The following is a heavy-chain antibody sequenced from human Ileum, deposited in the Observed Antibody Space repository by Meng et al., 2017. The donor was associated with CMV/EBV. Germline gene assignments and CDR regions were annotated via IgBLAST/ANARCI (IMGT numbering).Heavy chain of an antibody. D-gene: IGHD5-24*01. Sequence: EVRLLESGGGLVQPGEALRLSCAASGFTFSNYAMSWVRQAPGKGLEWVSTITTSGDATYYADSVRGRFTISRDNSKNTLNLQMNSLRAEDTAVYYCAKDPSREEAWGQGTLVTVSS. CDR3: AKDPSREEA. CDR2: ITTSGDAT. CDR1: GFTFSNYA. V-gene: IGHV3-23*01. J-gene: IGHJ5*02.